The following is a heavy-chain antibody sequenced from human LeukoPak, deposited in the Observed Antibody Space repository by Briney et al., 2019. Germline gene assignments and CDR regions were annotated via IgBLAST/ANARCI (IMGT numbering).Heavy chain of an antibody. CDR2: IYYSGST. V-gene: IGHV4-59*01. CDR1: GGSFSGYY. D-gene: IGHD3-16*02. Sequence: SETLSLTCAVYGGSFSGYYWSWIRQPPEKGLEWIGYIYYSGSTNYNPSLKSRVTISVDTSKNQFSLKLSSVTAADTAVYYCASARRDDYVWGSYRYIFDYWGQGTLVTVSS. CDR3: ASARRDDYVWGSYRYIFDY. J-gene: IGHJ4*02.